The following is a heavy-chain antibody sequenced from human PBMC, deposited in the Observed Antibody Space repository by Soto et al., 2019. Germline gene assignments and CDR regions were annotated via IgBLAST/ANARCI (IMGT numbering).Heavy chain of an antibody. CDR3: ARDPVPRGAPYNWFDP. Sequence: PSQTLSLTCAISGDSVSSNSAAWNWIRQSPSRGLEWLGRTYYRSKWYNDYAVSVKSRITINPGTSKNQFSLQLNSVTPEDTAVYYCARDPVPRGAPYNWFDPWGQGTLVTVSS. J-gene: IGHJ5*02. D-gene: IGHD3-10*01. CDR1: GDSVSSNSAA. CDR2: TYYRSKWYN. V-gene: IGHV6-1*01.